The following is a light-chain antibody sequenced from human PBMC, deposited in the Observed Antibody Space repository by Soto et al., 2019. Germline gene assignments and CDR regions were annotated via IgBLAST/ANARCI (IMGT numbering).Light chain of an antibody. Sequence: DIQMTQSPSSLSASVGYRFTITCRASQSISSFLNWYQQKPGKAPKVLIYAASRLESGVPSRFSGSGSGTEFTLTISSLQPEDYATYYCQQSYSTPPRYTFGQGTTGDIK. V-gene: IGKV1-39*01. CDR1: QSISSF. J-gene: IGKJ2*01. CDR2: AAS. CDR3: QQSYSTPPRYT.